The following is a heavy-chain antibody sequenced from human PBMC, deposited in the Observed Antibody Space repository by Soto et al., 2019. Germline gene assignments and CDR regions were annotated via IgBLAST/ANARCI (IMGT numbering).Heavy chain of an antibody. CDR3: ASVTFGGIVLAH. D-gene: IGHD3-16*01. V-gene: IGHV4-59*01. J-gene: IGHJ4*02. CDR1: AASFNKYY. Sequence: KPSETLSLTCTVSAASFNKYYWTWIRQPPGKGLEWIGYIYFNGNTKYNPSLEGRLTISIDTSKKEFSLKLTSVTAADAAVYYCASVTFGGIVLAHWGQGTLVTVSS. CDR2: IYFNGNT.